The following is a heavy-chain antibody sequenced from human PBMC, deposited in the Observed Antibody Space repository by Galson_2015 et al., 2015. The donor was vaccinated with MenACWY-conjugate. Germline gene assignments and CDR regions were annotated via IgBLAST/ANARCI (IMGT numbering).Heavy chain of an antibody. D-gene: IGHD4-17*01. CDR2: IGAYNGDT. Sequence: SVKVSCKASGYRFTRYGISWVRQAPGQGLEWMAWIGAYNGDTRKAQKFQDRVSMTLETSADTVYMELTSLRADDAAMYYCARRGALYNDYEGGEDYWGQGTLVTVSS. CDR3: ARRGALYNDYEGGEDY. CDR1: GYRFTRYG. J-gene: IGHJ4*02. V-gene: IGHV1-18*04.